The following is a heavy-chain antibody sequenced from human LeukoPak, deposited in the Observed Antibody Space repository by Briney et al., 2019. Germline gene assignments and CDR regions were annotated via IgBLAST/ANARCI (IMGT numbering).Heavy chain of an antibody. Sequence: SETLSLTCTVSGGSISSSSYYWGWIRQPPGKGLEWIGYIYYSGSTNYNPSLKSRVTISVDTSKNQFSLKLSSVTAADTAVYYCARLGITFGGVMLFDYWGQGTLVTVSS. CDR3: ARLGITFGGVMLFDY. CDR2: IYYSGST. D-gene: IGHD3-16*01. CDR1: GGSISSSSYY. J-gene: IGHJ4*02. V-gene: IGHV4-61*05.